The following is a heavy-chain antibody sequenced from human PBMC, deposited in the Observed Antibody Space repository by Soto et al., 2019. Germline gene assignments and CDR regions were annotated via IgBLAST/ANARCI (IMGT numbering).Heavy chain of an antibody. V-gene: IGHV5-51*01. Sequence: PGESLKISCKGSGYSFTSYSIGWVRQMPGKGLEWMGFIYPGDSDTRYSPSFQGQVTISADKSISTAYLQWSSLKAADTAMYYCALVVAATLVITYWGQGTLVTVSS. CDR1: GYSFTSYS. CDR2: IYPGDSDT. J-gene: IGHJ4*02. CDR3: ALVVAATLVITY. D-gene: IGHD2-15*01.